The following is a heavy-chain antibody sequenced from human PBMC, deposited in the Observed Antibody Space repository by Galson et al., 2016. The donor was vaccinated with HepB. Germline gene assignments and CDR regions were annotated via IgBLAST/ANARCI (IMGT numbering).Heavy chain of an antibody. J-gene: IGHJ6*02. CDR2: ISYDRSKK. Sequence: SLRLSCAASGFTFSSYGMYWVRQAPGKGLEWVAVISYDRSKKYYADSVKGRFTISRDNSKNTLYLQMSSLRAEDTAAYYCAKDEFLEGDYYYYGMDVWGQGTTVTVSS. CDR3: AKDEFLEGDYYYYGMDV. V-gene: IGHV3-30*18. D-gene: IGHD3-3*01. CDR1: GFTFSSYG.